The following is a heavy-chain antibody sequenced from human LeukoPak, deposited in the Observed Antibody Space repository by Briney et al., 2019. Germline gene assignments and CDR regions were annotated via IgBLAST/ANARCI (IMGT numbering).Heavy chain of an antibody. D-gene: IGHD3-22*01. V-gene: IGHV5-51*01. Sequence: GESLKISCKGSGYSFTSYWIGWVRQMPGKGLEWMGIIYPGDSDTRYSPSFQGQVTISADKSISTAYLQRSSLKASDTAMYYCARHNYYDSSAQREDAFDIWGQGTMVTVSS. CDR2: IYPGDSDT. J-gene: IGHJ3*02. CDR1: GYSFTSYW. CDR3: ARHNYYDSSAQREDAFDI.